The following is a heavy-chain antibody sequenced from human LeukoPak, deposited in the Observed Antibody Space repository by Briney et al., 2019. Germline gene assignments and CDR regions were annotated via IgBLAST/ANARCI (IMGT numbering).Heavy chain of an antibody. D-gene: IGHD1-26*01. J-gene: IGHJ5*02. Sequence: SETLSLTCTVSGGSISGYYWSWIRQPPGKGLEWIGEINHSGSTNYNPSLKSRVTISVDTSKNQFSLKLSSVTAADTAVYYCARPRYSGSYSGVYNWFDPWGQGTLVTVSS. CDR3: ARPRYSGSYSGVYNWFDP. CDR2: INHSGST. CDR1: GGSISGYY. V-gene: IGHV4-34*01.